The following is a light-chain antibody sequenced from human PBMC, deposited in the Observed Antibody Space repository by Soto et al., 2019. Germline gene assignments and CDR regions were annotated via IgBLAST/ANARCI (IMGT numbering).Light chain of an antibody. J-gene: IGLJ1*01. Sequence: QSVLTQPPSASATPGQRVTISCSGSSSNIGRNTISWYQQLPGTAPKLLIYTNDQRPSGVPDRFSGSKSGTSASLAISGLQSEDEADFYCAVWDDSLNGYVFGTGTKLTVL. V-gene: IGLV1-44*01. CDR2: TND. CDR1: SSNIGRNT. CDR3: AVWDDSLNGYV.